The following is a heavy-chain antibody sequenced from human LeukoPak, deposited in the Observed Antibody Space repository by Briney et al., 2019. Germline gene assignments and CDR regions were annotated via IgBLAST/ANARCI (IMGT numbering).Heavy chain of an antibody. CDR2: IETGGAST. V-gene: IGHV3-23*05. CDR1: GFTFSSYG. J-gene: IGHJ4*02. CDR3: AKSGRWRELLTYFDY. Sequence: GGTLRLSCAASGFTFSSYGMSWVRQAPGKGLEWVSAIETGGASTYYADSVKGRFSISRDNSKNTLYLQMNSLRAEDTAVYYCAKSGRWRELLTYFDYWGQGTLVTVSS. D-gene: IGHD1-26*01.